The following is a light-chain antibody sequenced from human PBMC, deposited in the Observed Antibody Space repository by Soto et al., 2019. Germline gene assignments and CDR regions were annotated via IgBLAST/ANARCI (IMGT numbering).Light chain of an antibody. Sequence: QSVLTQPPSVSGAPGQRVTISCTGSSSNIGAGHDVHWYQQLPGTAPKLLIYGNSDQPSGVPDRFSGSKSGTSASLAITGLQAEDEADYYCQSYDSSLSVWVFGGGTKLTVL. V-gene: IGLV1-40*01. J-gene: IGLJ3*02. CDR1: SSNIGAGHD. CDR2: GNS. CDR3: QSYDSSLSVWV.